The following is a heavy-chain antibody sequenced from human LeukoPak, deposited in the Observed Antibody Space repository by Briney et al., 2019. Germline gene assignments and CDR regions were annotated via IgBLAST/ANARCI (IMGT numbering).Heavy chain of an antibody. CDR2: FDPEDGET. J-gene: IGHJ5*02. CDR1: GYTLTELS. CDR3: ARRITMVRGGSWFDP. V-gene: IGHV1-24*01. D-gene: IGHD3-10*01. Sequence: ASVKVSCKVSGYTLTELSMHWVRQAPGKGLEWMGGFDPEDGETISAQKFQGRVTMTRNTSISTAYMELSSLRSEDTAVYYCARRITMVRGGSWFDPWGQGTLVTVSS.